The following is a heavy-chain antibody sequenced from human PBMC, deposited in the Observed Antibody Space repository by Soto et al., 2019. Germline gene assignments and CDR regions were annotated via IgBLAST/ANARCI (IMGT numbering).Heavy chain of an antibody. CDR2: INHSGST. V-gene: IGHV4-34*01. J-gene: IGHJ4*02. CDR3: ARGVFMIAAAGTTYFDY. D-gene: IGHD6-13*01. Sequence: QVQLQQWGAGLLKPSETLSLTCAVYGGSFSGYYWSWIRQPPGKGLEWIGEINHSGSTNYNPSLKSRVTISVDTSKNQFSLKLSSVTAADTAVYYCARGVFMIAAAGTTYFDYWGQGTLVTVSS. CDR1: GGSFSGYY.